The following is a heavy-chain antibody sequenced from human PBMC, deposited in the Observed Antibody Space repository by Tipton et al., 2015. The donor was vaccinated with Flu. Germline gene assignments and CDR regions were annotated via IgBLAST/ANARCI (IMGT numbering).Heavy chain of an antibody. V-gene: IGHV3-53*01. CDR2: IYSGGST. CDR3: TVEMATRAFAFDI. Sequence: SLRLSCAASGFTVSSNYMSWVRQAPGKGLEWVSVIYSGGSTYYADSVKGRFTISRDNSKNTLYLQMNSLRAEDTAVYYCTVEMATRAFAFDIWGQGTMVTVSS. D-gene: IGHD5-24*01. J-gene: IGHJ3*02. CDR1: GFTVSSNY.